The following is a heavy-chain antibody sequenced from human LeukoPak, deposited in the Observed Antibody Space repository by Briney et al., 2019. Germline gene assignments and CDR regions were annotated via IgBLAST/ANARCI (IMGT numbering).Heavy chain of an antibody. V-gene: IGHV4-4*07. Sequence: SETLSLTCTVSGGSISGYYWSWIRQPAGKGLEWIGRVYTSGSTNYNPSLKSRVTMSIDTSKNQFSLNLSSVTAADPAVYYCARDPGDFWSGYYTPFDYWGQGTWSPSPQ. CDR1: GGSISGYY. J-gene: IGHJ4*02. CDR3: ARDPGDFWSGYYTPFDY. CDR2: VYTSGST. D-gene: IGHD3-3*01.